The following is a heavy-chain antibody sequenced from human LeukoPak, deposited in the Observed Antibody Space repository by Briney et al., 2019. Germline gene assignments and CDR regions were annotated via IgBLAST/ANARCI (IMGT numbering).Heavy chain of an antibody. D-gene: IGHD2-2*01. CDR2: FDPEDGET. Sequence: ASVKVSCKVCGYILTELSIHWVRQAPGKGLEWMGGFDPEDGETIYAQKFQGRVTMTEDTSTDTDYMELSSLRSEDTAVYYCATGPIVVVPAATVFDYWGQGTLVTVSS. CDR3: ATGPIVVVPAATVFDY. CDR1: GYILTELS. V-gene: IGHV1-24*01. J-gene: IGHJ4*02.